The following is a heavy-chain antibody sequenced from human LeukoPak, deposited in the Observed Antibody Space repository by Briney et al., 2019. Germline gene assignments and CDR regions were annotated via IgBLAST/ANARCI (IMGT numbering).Heavy chain of an antibody. D-gene: IGHD3-16*02. CDR2: MNPNSGNT. Sequence: EASVKVSCKASGYTFTSYDINWVRQATGQGLEWMGWMNPNSGNTGYAQKFQGRVTMTRNTSISTAYMELSSLRSEDTAMYYCARLRVIKYYYYYMDVWGKGTTVTVSS. V-gene: IGHV1-8*01. J-gene: IGHJ6*03. CDR1: GYTFTSYD. CDR3: ARLRVIKYYYYYMDV.